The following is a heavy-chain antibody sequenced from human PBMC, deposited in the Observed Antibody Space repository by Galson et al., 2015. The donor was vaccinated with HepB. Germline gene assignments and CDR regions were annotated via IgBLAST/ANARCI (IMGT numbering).Heavy chain of an antibody. J-gene: IGHJ6*03. Sequence: SVKVSCKASGYTFSTYGISWVRQAPGQGLEWMGWISPYNGNTNYAQNVQGRVTMTTDTSTSTAYMELRSLRSDDTAVYYCARDPYCSSASCYNNYYYMDVWGKGTTVTVSS. V-gene: IGHV1-18*01. D-gene: IGHD2-2*02. CDR2: ISPYNGNT. CDR3: ARDPYCSSASCYNNYYYMDV. CDR1: GYTFSTYG.